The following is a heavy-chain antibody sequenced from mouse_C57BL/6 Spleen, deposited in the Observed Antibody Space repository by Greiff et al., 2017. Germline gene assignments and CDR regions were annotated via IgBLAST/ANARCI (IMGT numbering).Heavy chain of an antibody. V-gene: IGHV1-61*01. D-gene: IGHD2-2*01. Sequence: QVQLQQPGAELVRPGSSVKLSCKASGYTFTSYWMDWVKQRPGQGLEWIGNIYPSDSETNYNQKFKDKATLTVDKSSSTAYMQLSSLTSEDSAVYYGARRGYPNYFDYWGQGTTLTVSS. CDR2: IYPSDSET. J-gene: IGHJ2*01. CDR3: ARRGYPNYFDY. CDR1: GYTFTSYW.